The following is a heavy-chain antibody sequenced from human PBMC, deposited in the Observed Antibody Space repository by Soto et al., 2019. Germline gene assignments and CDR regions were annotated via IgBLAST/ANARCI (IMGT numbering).Heavy chain of an antibody. CDR2: IFYSGST. Sequence: PSETLSLTCTVSGDSIRSGNYYWSWIRQPPGKGLEWIGNIFYSGSTYYNPSLKTRLTISVDTSKNQFSLRLSSVTAADTAVNYCARLALGSGYYFGGFDPWGQGTLVTISS. CDR3: ARLALGSGYYFGGFDP. J-gene: IGHJ5*02. CDR1: GDSIRSGNYY. D-gene: IGHD3-22*01. V-gene: IGHV4-30-4*01.